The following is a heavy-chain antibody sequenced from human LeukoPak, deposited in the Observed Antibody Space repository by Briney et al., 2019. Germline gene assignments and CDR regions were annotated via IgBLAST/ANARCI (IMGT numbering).Heavy chain of an antibody. CDR1: GGSVNSGNYY. Sequence: SETLSLTCTVSGGSVNSGNYYWTWIRQPAGKRLEWIGRIYTSGSTNYNPSLKSRVTISIDASKNQFSLRLTSVTAADTAVYYCTRGGELMNFWGQGTLVPSPQ. V-gene: IGHV4-61*02. CDR2: IYTSGST. CDR3: TRGGELMNF. D-gene: IGHD1-26*01. J-gene: IGHJ4*02.